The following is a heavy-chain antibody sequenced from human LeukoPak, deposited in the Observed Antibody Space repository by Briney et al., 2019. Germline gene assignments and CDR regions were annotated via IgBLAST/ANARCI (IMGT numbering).Heavy chain of an antibody. CDR2: MSRSGDII. J-gene: IGHJ4*02. CDR1: GFTFSDYN. V-gene: IGHV3-48*01. Sequence: GGSLRLSCAASGFTFSDYNMNWVRQVPGKGLESVSYMSRSGDIIYYADSEKGRFTISRDNAKNSLYLQMNSLRAEDTAVYYCARDVYYGSGSPRLDYWGQGTLVTVSS. D-gene: IGHD3-10*01. CDR3: ARDVYYGSGSPRLDY.